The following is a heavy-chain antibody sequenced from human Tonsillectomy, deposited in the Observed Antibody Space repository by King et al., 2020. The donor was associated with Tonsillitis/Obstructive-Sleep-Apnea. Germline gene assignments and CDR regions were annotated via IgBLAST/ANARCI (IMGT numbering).Heavy chain of an antibody. V-gene: IGHV2-5*02. Sequence: FTLKESGPTLVKPTQTLTLTCTFSGFSLSTSGVGVGWIRQPPGKALEWLALIYWDDDKRYSPSLKSRFTITKDTSKNQVVLTMTNMDPVDTATYYCARRPPPITMFRGVLDYFDYWGQGALVTVSS. D-gene: IGHD3-10*01. CDR3: ARRPPPITMFRGVLDYFDY. CDR1: GFSLSTSGVG. J-gene: IGHJ4*02. CDR2: IYWDDDK.